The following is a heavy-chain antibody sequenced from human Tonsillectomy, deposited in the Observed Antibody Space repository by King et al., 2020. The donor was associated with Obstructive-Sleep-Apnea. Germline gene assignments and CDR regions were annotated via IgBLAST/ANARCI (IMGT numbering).Heavy chain of an antibody. CDR3: AKAPTIAAAEVFDY. Sequence: VQLVESGGGLVQPGRSLRLSCAASGFTFDDYAMHWVRQAPGKGLEWVSGISWNSGSIGYADSVKGRFTISRDNAKNSLSLQMNSLRAEDTALYYCAKAPTIAAAEVFDYWGQGPLVTVSS. J-gene: IGHJ4*02. CDR1: GFTFDDYA. D-gene: IGHD6-13*01. V-gene: IGHV3-9*01. CDR2: ISWNSGSI.